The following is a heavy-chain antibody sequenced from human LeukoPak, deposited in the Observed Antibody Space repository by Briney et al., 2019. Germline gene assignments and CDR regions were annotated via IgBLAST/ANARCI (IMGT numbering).Heavy chain of an antibody. CDR3: ARGPTDCSSTSCPPYYNMDV. CDR2: INHSGST. CDR1: GGSFSGYY. D-gene: IGHD2-2*01. Sequence: PSETQSLTCAVYGGSFSGYYWSWIRQPPGKGLEWIGEINHSGSTNYNPSLKSRVTISVDTSKNQFSLKLSSVTAADTAVYYCARGPTDCSSTSCPPYYNMDVWGKGTTATVSS. J-gene: IGHJ6*03. V-gene: IGHV4-34*01.